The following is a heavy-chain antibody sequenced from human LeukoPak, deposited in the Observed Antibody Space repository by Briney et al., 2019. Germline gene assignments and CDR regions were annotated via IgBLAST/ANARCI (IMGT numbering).Heavy chain of an antibody. D-gene: IGHD3-10*01. V-gene: IGHV3-30*18. J-gene: IGHJ4*02. CDR3: AKDPSYYYGSGDPFDY. CDR2: ISYDGSNK. Sequence: GRSLRLSCAASGFTFSSYGMHWVRQAPGKGLEWVAVISYDGSNKYHADSVKGRFTISRDNSKNTLYLQMNSLRAEDTAVYYCAKDPSYYYGSGDPFDYWGQGTLVTVSS. CDR1: GFTFSSYG.